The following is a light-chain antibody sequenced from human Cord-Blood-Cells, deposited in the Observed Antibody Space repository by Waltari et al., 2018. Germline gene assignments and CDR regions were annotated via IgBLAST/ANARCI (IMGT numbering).Light chain of an antibody. CDR1: SSNIGSNT. Sequence: QSVLTQPPSASGTPGQRVTISCSGSSSNIGSNTVNWYQQLPGTAPKLLIYSNNAGPSGVPDRFSGSKSGTSASLAISGLQSEDEADYYCAAWDDSLNGRVFGGGTKLTVL. CDR2: SNN. J-gene: IGLJ3*02. CDR3: AAWDDSLNGRV. V-gene: IGLV1-44*01.